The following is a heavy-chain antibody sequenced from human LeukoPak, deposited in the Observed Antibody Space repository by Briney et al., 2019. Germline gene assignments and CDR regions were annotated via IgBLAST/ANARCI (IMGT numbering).Heavy chain of an antibody. V-gene: IGHV4-61*02. CDR2: IYTSGST. D-gene: IGHD3-22*01. CDR1: GGSISSGSYY. CDR3: ASGYYYDSSGYLD. J-gene: IGHJ4*02. Sequence: MTSETLSLTCTVSGGSISSGSYYWSWIRQPAGKVLEWIGRIYTSGSTNYNPSLKSRVTISVDTSKNQFSLKLSSVTAADTAVYYCASGYYYDSSGYLDWGQGTLVTVSS.